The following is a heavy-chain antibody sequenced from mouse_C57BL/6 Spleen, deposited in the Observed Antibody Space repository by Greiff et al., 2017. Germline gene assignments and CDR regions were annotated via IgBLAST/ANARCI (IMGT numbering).Heavy chain of an antibody. J-gene: IGHJ4*01. V-gene: IGHV3-1*01. CDR3: ARALVN. Sequence: DVQLQESGPGMVKPSQSLSLTCTVTGYSITSGYDWHWIRHFPGNQLEWMGYISYSGSTNYNPSLKSRISITHDTSKNPFFLKLNSVTTEDTATYYCARALVNWGQGTSVTVSS. CDR2: ISYSGST. CDR1: GYSITSGYD.